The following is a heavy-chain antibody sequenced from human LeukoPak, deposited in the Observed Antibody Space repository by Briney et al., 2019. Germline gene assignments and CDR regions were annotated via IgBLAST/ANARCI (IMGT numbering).Heavy chain of an antibody. D-gene: IGHD6-13*01. J-gene: IGHJ5*01. CDR1: GYSFTDYS. Sequence: ASVKVSCKASGYSFTDYSMHWVRQAPGQGLEWMGWINPNSGGTDYAQEFRGRVTMTRDTPISTAYMELSRLRSDDTAVYYCARIAIPGRHYFDPWGQGTLVTVSS. CDR3: ARIAIPGRHYFDP. V-gene: IGHV1-2*02. CDR2: INPNSGGT.